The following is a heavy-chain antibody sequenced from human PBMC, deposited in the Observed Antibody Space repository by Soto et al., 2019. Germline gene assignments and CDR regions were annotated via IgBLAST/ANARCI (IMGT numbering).Heavy chain of an antibody. CDR1: GGSVSSGDYY. V-gene: IGHV4-61*08. CDR2: IYYSGNT. Sequence: SATLSLTCTVSGGSVSSGDYYWSWIREPPGKGLEWIGYIYYSGNTNYNPSLKSRVIISVDTSKNLFSLKLTSVTAADTAVYYCARIPVDTSMIYWLDPWGQGTLV. J-gene: IGHJ5*02. D-gene: IGHD5-18*01. CDR3: ARIPVDTSMIYWLDP.